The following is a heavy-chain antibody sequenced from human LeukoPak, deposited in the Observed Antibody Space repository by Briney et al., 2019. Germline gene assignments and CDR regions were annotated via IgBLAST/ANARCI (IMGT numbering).Heavy chain of an antibody. D-gene: IGHD1-26*01. J-gene: IGHJ4*02. CDR1: GYSFSSGYY. V-gene: IGHV4-38-2*01. CDR2: IYHSGST. Sequence: SETLSLTCAVSGYSFSSGYYWGWIRQPPGKGLEGIGRIYHSGSTYYNPSLKSRVTISVDTSKNQFSLKLSSVTAADTAGYYCARLCSGSTFDYWGQGTLVTVSS. CDR3: ARLCSGSTFDY.